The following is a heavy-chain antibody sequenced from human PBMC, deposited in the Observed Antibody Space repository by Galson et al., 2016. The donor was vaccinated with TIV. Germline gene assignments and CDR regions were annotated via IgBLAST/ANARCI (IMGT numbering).Heavy chain of an antibody. CDR1: EFTFNNYY. V-gene: IGHV3-74*01. CDR3: AKGRGSMFDY. CDR2: IRNDGTNT. J-gene: IGHJ4*02. Sequence: SLRLSCAVSEFTFNNYYIHWVRQAPGKGLVWVSRIRNDGTNTGHADSVKGRFTISRDNAKETVDLQMTSLRADDTADYYCAKGRGSMFDYWGQGTVVTVSS. D-gene: IGHD3-10*01.